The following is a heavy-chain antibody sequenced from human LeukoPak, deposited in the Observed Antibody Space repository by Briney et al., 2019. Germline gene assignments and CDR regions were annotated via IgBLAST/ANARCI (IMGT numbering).Heavy chain of an antibody. CDR2: LNHSGST. CDR3: ARGVGRLRYCSSTSCSHDY. CDR1: GVSFYGYY. D-gene: IGHD2-2*01. J-gene: IGHJ4*02. Sequence: SETLSLTCAVYGVSFYGYYWSWLRPPPGKGLEWMGELNHSGSTHDNPSLKSRATISVDTSKNQFSLTLSFVTAAYTRVYYWARGVGRLRYCSSTSCSHDYWGQGTLVSVSS. V-gene: IGHV4-34*04.